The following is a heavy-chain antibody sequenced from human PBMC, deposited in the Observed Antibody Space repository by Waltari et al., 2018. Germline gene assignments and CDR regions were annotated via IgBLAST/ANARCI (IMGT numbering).Heavy chain of an antibody. CDR3: AKGERGYSYGLNY. CDR2: ISWDGGST. V-gene: IGHV3-43D*04. Sequence: EVQLVESGGGLVKPGGSLRLSCAASGFTFDDYAMHWVRQAPGKGLEWVSLISWDGGSTYYADSVKGRFTISRDNSKNSLYLQMNSLRAEDTALYYCAKGERGYSYGLNYWGQGTLVTVSS. CDR1: GFTFDDYA. J-gene: IGHJ4*02. D-gene: IGHD5-18*01.